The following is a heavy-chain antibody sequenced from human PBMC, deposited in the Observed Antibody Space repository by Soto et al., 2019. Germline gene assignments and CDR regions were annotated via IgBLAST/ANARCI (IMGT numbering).Heavy chain of an antibody. Sequence: PSETLSLTCTVSGGSISSGGYYWSWIRQHPGKGLEWIGYIYYSGSTYYNPSLNSRVTISVDTSKNQFSLKLSSVTAADTAVYYCAREHVRGSGSPQYGMDVWGQGTTVTVSS. V-gene: IGHV4-31*03. CDR1: GGSISSGGYY. J-gene: IGHJ6*02. D-gene: IGHD3-10*01. CDR2: IYYSGST. CDR3: AREHVRGSGSPQYGMDV.